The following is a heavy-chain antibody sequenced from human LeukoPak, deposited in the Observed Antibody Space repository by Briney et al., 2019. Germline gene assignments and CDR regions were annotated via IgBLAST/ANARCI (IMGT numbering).Heavy chain of an antibody. Sequence: GGSLRLSCAASGFTFSSYGMHWVRQAPGKGLEWVAVISYDGSNKYYADSVKGRFTISRDNSKNTLYLQMNSLRAEDTAVYYCAKDQKQQLYHYYYYYGMDVWGQGTTVTVSS. CDR3: AKDQKQQLYHYYYYYGMDV. CDR2: ISYDGSNK. V-gene: IGHV3-30*18. CDR1: GFTFSSYG. D-gene: IGHD6-13*01. J-gene: IGHJ6*02.